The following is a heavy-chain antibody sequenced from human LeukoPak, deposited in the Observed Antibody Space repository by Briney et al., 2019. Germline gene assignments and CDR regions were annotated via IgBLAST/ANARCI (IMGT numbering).Heavy chain of an antibody. D-gene: IGHD6-13*01. CDR2: VSGSGGST. CDR1: GFTFSSYA. Sequence: GGSLRLSCAASGFTFSSYAMSWVRQAPGKGLEWVSAVSGSGGSTYYGDSVKGRFTISRDNSKNTLYLQMNSLRAEDTAVYYCAKTRPLDSSSWSHGDYWGQGTLVTVSS. CDR3: AKTRPLDSSSWSHGDY. V-gene: IGHV3-23*01. J-gene: IGHJ4*02.